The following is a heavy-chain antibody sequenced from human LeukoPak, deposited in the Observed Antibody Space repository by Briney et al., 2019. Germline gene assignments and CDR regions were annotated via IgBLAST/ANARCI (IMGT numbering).Heavy chain of an antibody. CDR3: ARGDLVATRYCSGGSCYVGYYFDY. V-gene: IGHV3-7*01. Sequence: PGGSLRLSCAASGFTFSSYWMSWVRQAPGKGLEWVANIKQDGSEKYYVDSVKGRFTISRDNAKNSLYLQMNSLRAEDTAVYYCARGDLVATRYCSGGSCYVGYYFDYWGQGTLVTVSS. CDR2: IKQDGSEK. CDR1: GFTFSSYW. J-gene: IGHJ4*02. D-gene: IGHD2-15*01.